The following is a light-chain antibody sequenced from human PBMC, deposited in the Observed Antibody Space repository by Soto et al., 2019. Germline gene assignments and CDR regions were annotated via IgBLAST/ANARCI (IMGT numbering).Light chain of an antibody. J-gene: IGKJ4*01. CDR3: QQYVSSPLT. Sequence: EIVLTQSPGSVSLSPGERVTLSCRASQTVSSSHLAWYQQKPGQAPRHLMYATSSRATGIPDRFSGSGSGTDFTLTISRLEPEDFAVYFCQQYVSSPLTFGEGTKVEIK. V-gene: IGKV3-20*01. CDR2: ATS. CDR1: QTVSSSH.